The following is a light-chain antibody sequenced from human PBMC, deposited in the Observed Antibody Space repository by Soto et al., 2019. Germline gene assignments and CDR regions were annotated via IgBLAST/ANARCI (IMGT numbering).Light chain of an antibody. CDR3: YSYRGYYTRV. J-gene: IGLJ1*01. CDR1: SSDVGGYNF. V-gene: IGLV2-14*01. CDR2: EVS. Sequence: LTQPASVSGSPGQSTTISCTGTSSDVGGYNFVSRYQQHPGRAPKLLIYEVSRRPSGVSNRFSGSKSGDTASLTISGLQAEDEADYYCYSYRGYYTRVFGTGTKVTVL.